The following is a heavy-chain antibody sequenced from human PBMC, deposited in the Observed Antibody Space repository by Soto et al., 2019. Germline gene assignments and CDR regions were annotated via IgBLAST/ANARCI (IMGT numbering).Heavy chain of an antibody. Sequence: ASVKVSCKAAGYTYTGYAMHWPRQVPGQRLEWMGWINAGNGNTKYSQKFQGRVTITRDTSASTAYMELSSLRSEDTAVYYCARAVAVAADFDYWGQGTLVTVSS. V-gene: IGHV1-3*01. D-gene: IGHD6-19*01. CDR1: GYTYTGYA. J-gene: IGHJ4*02. CDR3: ARAVAVAADFDY. CDR2: INAGNGNT.